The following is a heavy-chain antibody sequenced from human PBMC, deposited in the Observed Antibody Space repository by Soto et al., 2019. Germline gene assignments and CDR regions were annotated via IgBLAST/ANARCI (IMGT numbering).Heavy chain of an antibody. V-gene: IGHV3-48*01. CDR1: GFTFSSYS. D-gene: IGHD2-2*01. CDR3: ARDRYCSSTSCFHYYYYGMDV. J-gene: IGHJ6*02. Sequence: EVQLVESGGGLVQPGGSLRLSCAASGFTFSSYSMNWVRQAPGKGLEWVSYISSSSSTIYYADSVKGRFTISRDNAKNSLYLQMNSLRAEDTAVYYCARDRYCSSTSCFHYYYYGMDVWGQGTTVTVSS. CDR2: ISSSSSTI.